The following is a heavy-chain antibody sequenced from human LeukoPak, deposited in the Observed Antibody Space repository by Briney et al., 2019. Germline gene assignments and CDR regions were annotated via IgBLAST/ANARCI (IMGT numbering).Heavy chain of an antibody. CDR2: SIHIFGTA. Sequence: ASVTVSFTSSVGSVTIYAISWVRQAPGQGLEWMGVSIHIFGTANYAHKFQGRVTITSDESTSTAFMELSSLRSADTAADYFARDHISSGSAYFHFGMDVWGQGTTVGVSS. D-gene: IGHD2-15*01. J-gene: IGHJ6*02. V-gene: IGHV1-69*13. CDR1: VGSVTIYA. CDR3: ARDHISSGSAYFHFGMDV.